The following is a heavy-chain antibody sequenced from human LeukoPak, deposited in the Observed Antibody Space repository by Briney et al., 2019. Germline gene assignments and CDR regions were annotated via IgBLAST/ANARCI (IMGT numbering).Heavy chain of an antibody. CDR3: AASPDYYDSSGYSYHFDY. J-gene: IGHJ4*02. Sequence: SVAVSRKASGFTFTSSAVQWVRQARGQRLEWIGWIVVGSGNTNYAQKFQERVTITRDMSTSTAYMELSSLRSEDTAVYYCAASPDYYDSSGYSYHFDYWGQGTLVSASS. CDR1: GFTFTSSA. CDR2: IVVGSGNT. V-gene: IGHV1-58*01. D-gene: IGHD3-22*01.